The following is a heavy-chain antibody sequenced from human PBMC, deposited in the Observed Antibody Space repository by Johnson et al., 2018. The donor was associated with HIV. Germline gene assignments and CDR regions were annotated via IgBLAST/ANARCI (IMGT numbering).Heavy chain of an antibody. J-gene: IGHJ3*02. D-gene: IGHD3-22*01. V-gene: IGHV3-30*04. CDR1: GFTFSSYA. CDR2: ISYDGSNK. Sequence: QVQLVESGGGVVQPGRSLRLSCAASGFTFSSYAMHWVRQAPGKGLEWVAVISYDGSNKYYADSVKGRFIISRDISKKTVFLQMNSLRPEDTAVYYCAKETRDSRSAFDIWGQGTMVTVSS. CDR3: AKETRDSRSAFDI.